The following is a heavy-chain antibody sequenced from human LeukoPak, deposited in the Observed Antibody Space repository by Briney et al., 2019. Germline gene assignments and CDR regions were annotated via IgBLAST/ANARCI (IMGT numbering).Heavy chain of an antibody. CDR3: VLGEMAEYDY. V-gene: IGHV4-39*07. Sequence: PSETLSLTWTVSGGSISSSSYYWGWIRQPPGKGLEWIGSIYYSGSTNYNPSLKSRVTISVDKSKNQFSLKLSSVTAADTAVYYCVLGEMAEYDYWGQGTLVTVSS. D-gene: IGHD3-16*01. CDR2: IYYSGST. CDR1: GGSISSSSYY. J-gene: IGHJ4*02.